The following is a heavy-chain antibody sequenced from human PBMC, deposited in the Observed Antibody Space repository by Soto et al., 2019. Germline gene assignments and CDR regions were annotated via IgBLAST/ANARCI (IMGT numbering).Heavy chain of an antibody. CDR2: IYYSGST. D-gene: IGHD2-2*01. Sequence: SETLSLTCTVSGGSISSSSYYWGWIRQPPGKGLEWIGSIYYSGSTYYNPSLKSRVTISVDKSKNQFSLKLSSVTAADTAVYYCERQLGYCSSTSCYYYYYGMDVWGQGTTVTVSS. CDR3: ERQLGYCSSTSCYYYYYGMDV. J-gene: IGHJ6*02. CDR1: GGSISSSSYY. V-gene: IGHV4-39*01.